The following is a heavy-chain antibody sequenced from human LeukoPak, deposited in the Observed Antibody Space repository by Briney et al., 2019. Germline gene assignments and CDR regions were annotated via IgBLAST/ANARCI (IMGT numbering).Heavy chain of an antibody. J-gene: IGHJ4*02. CDR3: TPLYYSDYGH. Sequence: GGSLRLSCAASGFPFSNAWMSWVRQAPGKGLEWVGRIKSKIDGGTIDYAAPVKGRFTISRDDSKNTLYLQMNSLKTEDTAVYYCTPLYYSDYGHWGQGTLVTVSS. CDR2: IKSKIDGGTI. CDR1: GFPFSNAW. V-gene: IGHV3-15*01. D-gene: IGHD4-11*01.